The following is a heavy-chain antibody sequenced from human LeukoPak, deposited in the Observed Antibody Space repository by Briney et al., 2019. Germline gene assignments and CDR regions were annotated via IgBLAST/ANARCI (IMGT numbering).Heavy chain of an antibody. CDR2: IYYSGST. D-gene: IGHD5-24*01. Sequence: SETLSLTCSVSGGSISSSTYYWGWIRQSPGKGLEWIGTIYYSGSTNYNPSLKSRVTISVDTSRNQFSLKLSSATAADTAVYYCARESLTWLQSRTSWFDPWGQGTLVTVSS. V-gene: IGHV4-39*07. CDR1: GGSISSSTYY. J-gene: IGHJ5*02. CDR3: ARESLTWLQSRTSWFDP.